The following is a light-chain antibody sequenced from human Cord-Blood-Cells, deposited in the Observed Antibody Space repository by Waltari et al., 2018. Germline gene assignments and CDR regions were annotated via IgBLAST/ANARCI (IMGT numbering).Light chain of an antibody. J-gene: IGLJ1*01. CDR2: EVS. CDR1: SSDVWGYNY. V-gene: IGLV2-14*01. CDR3: SSYTSSSTLV. Sequence: QSALTQPASVSGSPGQSITIPCTGPSSDVWGYNYVSWYQQHPGKAPKLMSYEVSNRPSVVSNRFSGSKSGNTASLTISGLQAEDEADYYCSSYTSSSTLVFGTGTKVTVL.